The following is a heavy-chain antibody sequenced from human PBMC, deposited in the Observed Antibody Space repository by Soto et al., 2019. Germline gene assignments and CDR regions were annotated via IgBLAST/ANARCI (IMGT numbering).Heavy chain of an antibody. CDR1: GFTFSCSA. J-gene: IGHJ6*02. V-gene: IGHV3-73*01. Sequence: GGSLRRSCAASGFTFSCSAMHWVRQASGKGLEWVGRIRSKANSYATAYAASVKGRFTISRDDSKNTAYLQMNSLKTEDTAVYYCTRVVPAAIGMDVWGQGTTVTSP. D-gene: IGHD2-2*01. CDR3: TRVVPAAIGMDV. CDR2: IRSKANSYAT.